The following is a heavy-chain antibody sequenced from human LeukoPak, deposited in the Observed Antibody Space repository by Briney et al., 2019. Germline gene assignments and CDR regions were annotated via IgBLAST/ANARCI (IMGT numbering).Heavy chain of an antibody. J-gene: IGHJ5*02. CDR2: FDPEDGET. CDR1: GYTLTELS. V-gene: IGHV1-24*01. Sequence: ASVKVSCKVFGYTLTELSMYWVRQAPGKGLEWMGGFDPEDGETIYAQKFQGRLTMTEDTSTDTAYMELSSLRFDDTAVYYCAVGLQSLGEWFDPWGQGMLVTVSS. CDR3: AVGLQSLGEWFDP. D-gene: IGHD3-16*01.